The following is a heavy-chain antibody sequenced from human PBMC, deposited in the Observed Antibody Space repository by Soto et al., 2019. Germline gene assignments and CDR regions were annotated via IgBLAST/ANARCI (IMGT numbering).Heavy chain of an antibody. D-gene: IGHD3-22*01. V-gene: IGHV1-3*01. CDR2: INAANGNT. J-gene: IGHJ6*02. CDR3: ASHYDSSGYPPYYYGMDV. CDR1: GYGFTEFS. Sequence: ASVKVSWKASGYGFTEFSRQWARQAPGQRLEWMGWINAANGNTEYSRKFYGRVTITTDTSASTAYMELSSLRSEDTAVYYCASHYDSSGYPPYYYGMDVWGQGTTVTVSS.